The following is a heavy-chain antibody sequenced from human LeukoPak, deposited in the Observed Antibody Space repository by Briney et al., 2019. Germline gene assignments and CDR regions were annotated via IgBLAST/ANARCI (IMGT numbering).Heavy chain of an antibody. CDR3: ARHVGEIYDSSGHYYLDY. CDR1: GVSITNYY. D-gene: IGHD3-22*01. Sequence: SETLSLTCTVSGVSITNYYWSWIRQPPGQGLEWIGYIYFSGVTTYNPYSPSLTSRGTISADTSKNQISLKLNSVTAADTAVYYSARHVGEIYDSSGHYYLDYWGQGILVTVSS. V-gene: IGHV4-59*01. CDR2: IYFSGVT. J-gene: IGHJ4*02.